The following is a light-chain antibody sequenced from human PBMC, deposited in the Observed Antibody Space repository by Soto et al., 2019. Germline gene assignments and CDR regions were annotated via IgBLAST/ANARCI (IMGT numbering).Light chain of an antibody. CDR3: QQYGSSPPAYT. V-gene: IGKV3-20*01. CDR1: QSVSSSY. J-gene: IGKJ2*01. CDR2: GAS. Sequence: EIVLTQSPGTLSLSPGERVTLSCRVSQSVSSSYLAWYQQKPGQAPRLLIYGASSRATGIPDRFSGSGSGTDFTLTISRLEPEDFAVYYCQQYGSSPPAYTFGQGTKLEIK.